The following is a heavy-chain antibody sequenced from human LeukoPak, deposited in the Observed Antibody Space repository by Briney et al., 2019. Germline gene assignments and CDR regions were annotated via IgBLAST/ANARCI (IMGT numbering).Heavy chain of an antibody. D-gene: IGHD2/OR15-2a*01. J-gene: IGHJ3*02. CDR1: GGSVSSGSYY. CDR2: IYTSGST. V-gene: IGHV4-61*01. Sequence: SETLSLTCTVSGGSVSSGSYYWSWIRQPPGQGLEWIGRIYTSGSTNYNPSLKSRVTMSVDTSKNQFSLKLSSVTAADTAVYYCARVLLAPDAFDIWGQGTMVTVSS. CDR3: ARVLLAPDAFDI.